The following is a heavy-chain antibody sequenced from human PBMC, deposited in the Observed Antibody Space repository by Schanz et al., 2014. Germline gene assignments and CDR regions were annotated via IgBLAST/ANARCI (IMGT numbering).Heavy chain of an antibody. D-gene: IGHD6-19*01. CDR2: FYNPGST. CDR1: GDSVNSNY. CDR3: ARNKYTSGWYYFDY. Sequence: QVQLQESGPGLVKPSETLSLTCTVSGDSVNSNYWNWIRQSPGRGLEWIGHFYNPGSTNYNPSLKSRATISIDTPTNQGSLKLTPVTAADTAVYFCARNKYTSGWYYFDYWGQGVLVTVSS. J-gene: IGHJ4*02. V-gene: IGHV4-59*08.